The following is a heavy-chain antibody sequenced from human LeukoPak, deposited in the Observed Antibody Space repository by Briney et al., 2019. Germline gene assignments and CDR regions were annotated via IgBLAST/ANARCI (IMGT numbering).Heavy chain of an antibody. CDR1: GFTYSSYW. D-gene: IGHD6-13*01. Sequence: GGSLRLXCAVSGFTYSSYWMKWVRQAPGKGLEWVASIKQDGGEKSYVDSVKGRFTISRDNAKNSLYLQMSSLRAEDTAVYYCARDGTAAGLYFDLWGQGTLVTVSS. CDR3: ARDGTAAGLYFDL. V-gene: IGHV3-7*01. CDR2: IKQDGGEK. J-gene: IGHJ4*01.